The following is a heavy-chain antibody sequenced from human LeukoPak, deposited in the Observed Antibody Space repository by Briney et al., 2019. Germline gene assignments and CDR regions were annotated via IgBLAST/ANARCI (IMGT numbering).Heavy chain of an antibody. CDR1: GYSISSGYY. Sequence: PSETLSLTCTVSGYSISSGYYWGWIRQPPGRGLEWIGTIYHRGTTYYNPSLKSRVTISLDTSKNQLSLQVNSVTAADTAVYYCARVPSGYDPNWFDPWGQGTLVTVSS. D-gene: IGHD5-12*01. CDR3: ARVPSGYDPNWFDP. CDR2: IYHRGTT. V-gene: IGHV4-38-2*02. J-gene: IGHJ5*02.